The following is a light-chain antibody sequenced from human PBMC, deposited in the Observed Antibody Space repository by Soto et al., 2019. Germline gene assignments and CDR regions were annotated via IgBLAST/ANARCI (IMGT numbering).Light chain of an antibody. J-gene: IGKJ1*01. CDR2: AAS. CDR3: QQYYSYPWT. CDR1: QGISSY. V-gene: IGKV1-8*01. Sequence: AIRMTQSPSSLSASTGDRRTITCPASQGISSYLAWYQEKQGKXPKXXIYAASTLQSGVPSRFSGSGSGTDFTLTISCLQSEDCETYYGQQYYSYPWTFGQGTKVDIK.